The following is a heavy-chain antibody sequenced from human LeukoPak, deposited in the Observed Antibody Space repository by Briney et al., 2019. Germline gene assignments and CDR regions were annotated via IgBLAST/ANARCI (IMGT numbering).Heavy chain of an antibody. V-gene: IGHV3-23*01. Sequence: QSGGSLRLSCAASGFTFSSYAMSWVRQAPGKGLEWVSAISGSDGSTYYADSVKGRFTISRDNSKNTLYLQMNSLRAEDTAVYYCAALTYYYDSSGYYTFDYWGQGTLVTVSS. CDR2: ISGSDGST. CDR1: GFTFSSYA. D-gene: IGHD3-22*01. CDR3: AALTYYYDSSGYYTFDY. J-gene: IGHJ4*02.